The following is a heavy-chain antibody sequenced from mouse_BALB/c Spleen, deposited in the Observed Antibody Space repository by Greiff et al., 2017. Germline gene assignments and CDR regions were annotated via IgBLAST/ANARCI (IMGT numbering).Heavy chain of an antibody. J-gene: IGHJ3*01. CDR1: GFTFSSYA. CDR3: ARGLGNYPAWFAY. CDR2: ISSGGST. V-gene: IGHV5-6-5*01. Sequence: EVQVVESGGGLVKPGGSLKLSCAASGFTFSSYAMSWVRQTPEKRLEWVASISSGGSTHYPDSVKGRFTISRDNARNILYLQMSSLRSEDTAMYYCARGLGNYPAWFAYWGQGTLVTVSA. D-gene: IGHD2-1*01.